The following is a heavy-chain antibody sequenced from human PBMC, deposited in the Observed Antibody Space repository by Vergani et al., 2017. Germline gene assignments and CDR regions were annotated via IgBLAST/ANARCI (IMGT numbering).Heavy chain of an antibody. Sequence: VQLQESCPGLLKPSETLSLTCSVSGASISSYFWSWIRQPAGKGLEWLGRVHTDGTAFYNPSLRARVRLSADLSQSQFSLKMTSLTAADTAVDFCARDQWDDDGPRGWFAPWGQGILVTVSS. V-gene: IGHV4-4*07. CDR1: GASISSYF. D-gene: IGHD5-24*01. CDR2: VHTDGTA. J-gene: IGHJ5*02. CDR3: ARDQWDDDGPRGWFAP.